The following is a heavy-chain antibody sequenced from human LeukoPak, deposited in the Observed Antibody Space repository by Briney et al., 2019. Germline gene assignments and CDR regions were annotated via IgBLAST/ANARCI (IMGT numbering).Heavy chain of an antibody. V-gene: IGHV3-9*03. CDR1: GFTFDDYA. CDR3: AKDLGGLAD. J-gene: IGHJ4*02. CDR2: ISWNSGSI. D-gene: IGHD2-15*01. Sequence: GRSLRLSCAATGFTFDDYAMHWVRQAPGKGLEWVSGISWNSGSIGYADSVKGRFTISRDNAKNSLYLQMNRLRAEDMAFYYCAKDLGGLADWGQGTLVTVSS.